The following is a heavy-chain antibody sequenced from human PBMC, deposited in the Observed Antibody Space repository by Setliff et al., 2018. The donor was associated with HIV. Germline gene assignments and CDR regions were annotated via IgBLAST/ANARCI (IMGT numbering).Heavy chain of an antibody. V-gene: IGHV1-2*02. CDR1: GYTFTAHH. Sequence: ASVKVSCKSSGYTFTAHHIHWVRQAPGQGPEWMGWIIPKSGETSYAEKFRGRVTMTRDTSLSTAYMELSWLTSDDTAVYYCARVGAYYQYYMDVWGKGTTVTVSS. CDR2: IIPKSGET. J-gene: IGHJ6*03. CDR3: ARVGAYYQYYMDV. D-gene: IGHD4-17*01.